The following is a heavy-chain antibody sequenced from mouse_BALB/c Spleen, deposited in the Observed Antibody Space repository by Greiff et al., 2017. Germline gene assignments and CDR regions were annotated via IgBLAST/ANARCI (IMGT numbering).Heavy chain of an antibody. D-gene: IGHD1-1*01. CDR1: GYAFSSYW. J-gene: IGHJ3*01. V-gene: IGHV1-4*01. Sequence: QVQLQQSGAELVRPGSSVKISCKASGYAFSSYWMHWVKQRPGQGLEWIGYINPSTGYTEYNQKFKDKATLTADKSSSTAYMQLSSLTSEDSAVYYCARRDYYGSSAWFAYWGQGTLVTVSA. CDR3: ARRDYYGSSAWFAY. CDR2: INPSTGYT.